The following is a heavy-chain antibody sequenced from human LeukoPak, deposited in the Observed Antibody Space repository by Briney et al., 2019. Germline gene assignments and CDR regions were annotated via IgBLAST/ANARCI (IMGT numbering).Heavy chain of an antibody. CDR1: DSSISSNY. D-gene: IGHD6-19*01. Sequence: SETLSLTCSVSDSSISSNYWSWIRQPPGKGLEWIGYIYYSGSTNYNPSLKSRATISVDTSKNQFSLKLKSVTAADTAVYYCARDGHSSGWSAAFDIRGQGTMVTVS. CDR3: ARDGHSSGWSAAFDI. J-gene: IGHJ3*02. CDR2: IYYSGST. V-gene: IGHV4-59*01.